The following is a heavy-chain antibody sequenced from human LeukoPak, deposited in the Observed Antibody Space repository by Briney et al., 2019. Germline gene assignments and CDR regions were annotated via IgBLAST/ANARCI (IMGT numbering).Heavy chain of an antibody. CDR2: IQVNGDT. V-gene: IGHV4-4*09. Sequence: SETLSLTCTVSGDSVSGHYWSWIRQAPGKGLECIGYIQVNGDTNYNPSLKDRGTLSLDTSKIQFSLRLRSVTAADTAVYYCARTARYFDSWGPGTLVTVSS. J-gene: IGHJ4*02. CDR1: GDSVSGHY. D-gene: IGHD2-15*01. CDR3: ARTARYFDS.